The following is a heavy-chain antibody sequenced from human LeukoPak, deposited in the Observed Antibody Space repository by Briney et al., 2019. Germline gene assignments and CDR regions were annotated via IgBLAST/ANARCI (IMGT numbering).Heavy chain of an antibody. Sequence: PKASVKVPCKASGYTFTSYGISWVRQAPGQGLEWMGWISAYNGNTNYAQKLQGRVTMTTDTSTSTAYMELRSLRSDDTAVYYCARDLENPHIVVVPAAPRGWFDPWGQGTLVTVSS. CDR1: GYTFTSYG. D-gene: IGHD2-2*01. CDR2: ISAYNGNT. J-gene: IGHJ5*02. V-gene: IGHV1-18*01. CDR3: ARDLENPHIVVVPAAPRGWFDP.